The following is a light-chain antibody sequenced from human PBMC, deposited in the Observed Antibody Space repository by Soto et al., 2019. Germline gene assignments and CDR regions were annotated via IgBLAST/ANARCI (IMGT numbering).Light chain of an antibody. CDR3: MQALQSSSIT. CDR2: WGS. Sequence: DIVMTQSPLSLPVTPGEPASISCRSSQSLLHSNGYNFLDWYLQKPGQSPQLLIHWGSIRASGATDRFSGSGSGTNFSLKISRMEADDVGVYYCMQALQSSSITFGQGTRLEIK. CDR1: QSLLHSNGYNF. J-gene: IGKJ5*01. V-gene: IGKV2-28*01.